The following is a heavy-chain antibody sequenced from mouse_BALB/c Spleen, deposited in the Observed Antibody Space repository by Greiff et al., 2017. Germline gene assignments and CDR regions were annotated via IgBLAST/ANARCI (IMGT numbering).Heavy chain of an antibody. CDR2: IWGGGST. J-gene: IGHJ4*01. CDR1: GFSLTDYG. Sequence: QVQLKQSGPGLVAPSQSLSITCTVSGFSLTDYGVSWIRQPPGKGLEWLGVIWGGGSTYYYSALKSRLSISKDNSKSQVFLKMHSMQTDDTAMYYCAKHDLDYYGSSYDYYAMDYWGQGTSVTVSS. D-gene: IGHD1-1*01. CDR3: AKHDLDYYGSSYDYYAMDY. V-gene: IGHV2-6-5*01.